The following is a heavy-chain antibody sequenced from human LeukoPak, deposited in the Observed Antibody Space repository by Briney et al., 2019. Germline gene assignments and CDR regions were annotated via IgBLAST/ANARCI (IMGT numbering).Heavy chain of an antibody. V-gene: IGHV4-31*03. J-gene: IGHJ5*02. CDR1: GGSISSGGYY. CDR2: IYYSGST. D-gene: IGHD5-12*01. Sequence: PSETLSLTCTVSGGSISSGGYYWSWIRQHPGKGLEWIGYIYYSGSTYYNPSLKSRVTISVDTSKNQFSLKLSSVTAADTAVYYCARVVGTIFAGNRFDPWGQGTLVTVSS. CDR3: ARVVGTIFAGNRFDP.